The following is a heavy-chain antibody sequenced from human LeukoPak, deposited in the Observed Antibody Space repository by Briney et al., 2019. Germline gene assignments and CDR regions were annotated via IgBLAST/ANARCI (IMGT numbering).Heavy chain of an antibody. V-gene: IGHV3-30-3*01. D-gene: IGHD4-11*01. J-gene: IGHJ4*02. CDR3: ARAVYSNRELDY. Sequence: GGSLRLSCAASGFTFSIYWMSWVRQAPGKGLEWVAVISYDGSNKYYADSVKGRFTISRDNSKNTLYLQMNSLGPEDTAAYYCARAVYSNRELDYWGQGTLVTVSS. CDR1: GFTFSIYW. CDR2: ISYDGSNK.